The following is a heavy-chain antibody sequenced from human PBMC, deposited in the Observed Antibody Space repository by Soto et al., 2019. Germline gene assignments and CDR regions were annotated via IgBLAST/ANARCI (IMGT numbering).Heavy chain of an antibody. D-gene: IGHD6-19*01. CDR3: VSAISVASQYNWFDP. V-gene: IGHV4-31*03. CDR1: GGSISSGGYY. Sequence: QVQLQESGPGLVKPSQTLSLTCTVSGGSISSGGYYWSWIRQHPGKGLEWIGYIYYSGNTYYNPSPKIRVSLLVDTSKNQFSLRLSSVTAADTAVYYCVSAISVASQYNWFDPWGQGTLVTVSS. CDR2: IYYSGNT. J-gene: IGHJ5*02.